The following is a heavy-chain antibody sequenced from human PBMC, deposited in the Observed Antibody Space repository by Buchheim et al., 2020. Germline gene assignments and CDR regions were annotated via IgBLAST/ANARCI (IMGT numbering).Heavy chain of an antibody. Sequence: QVQLQESGPGLLKPSETLSLTCSVSGGSINNYYWTWIRQSPGKGLEWMDYIYNSASTNYNPSLGSRVTISGDTPKNQVSLKLSSVTTADTAVYYCAGGDYYDSNGYYRYWGQGTL. CDR1: GGSINNYY. V-gene: IGHV4-59*01. CDR2: IYNSAST. J-gene: IGHJ4*02. D-gene: IGHD3-22*01. CDR3: AGGDYYDSNGYYRY.